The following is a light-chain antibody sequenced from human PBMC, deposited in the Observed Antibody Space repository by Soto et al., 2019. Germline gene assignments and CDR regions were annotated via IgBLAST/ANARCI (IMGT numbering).Light chain of an antibody. CDR2: EDN. CDR3: CSYAGSSTFVI. CDR1: SSDVGSYNL. J-gene: IGLJ2*01. Sequence: QSALTQPASVSGSPGQSITISCTGTSSDVGSYNLVSWYRQHPGKAPKLMILEDNKRPSGVSNRFSGSKSGNTASLTISGLQAEDEADYYCCSYAGSSTFVIFGGGTKLTVL. V-gene: IGLV2-23*02.